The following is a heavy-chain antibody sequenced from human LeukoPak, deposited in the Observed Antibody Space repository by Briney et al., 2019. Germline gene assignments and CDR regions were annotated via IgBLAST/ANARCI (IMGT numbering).Heavy chain of an antibody. CDR3: ASSFPGTIDY. V-gene: IGHV3-11*01. Sequence: TGGSLRHSFTASGLTFSDYDKSWIRQASGKGLEWVSYISSSGSTIYYADSVKGRFTISRDNAKNSLYLQMNSLRAEDTAVYYCASSFPGTIDYWGQGTLVTVSS. CDR1: GLTFSDYD. D-gene: IGHD1-26*01. CDR2: ISSSGSTI. J-gene: IGHJ4*02.